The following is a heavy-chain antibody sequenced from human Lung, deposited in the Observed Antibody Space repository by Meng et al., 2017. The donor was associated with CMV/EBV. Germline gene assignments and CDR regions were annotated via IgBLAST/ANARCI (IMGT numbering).Heavy chain of an antibody. J-gene: IGHJ6*01. CDR2: ISNDGSNE. V-gene: IGHV3-30-3*01. Sequence: GGSLRLSCEASGFSFSIYGMHWVRQAPGKGLEWVALISNDGSNEYYADSVEGRFTISRDNSKNTLYLQMNSLRTEDTAAYYCATVISSYSSTWEYNLYYAYYGMDDWXQGNXVTVDS. D-gene: IGHD6-13*01. CDR1: GFSFSIYG. CDR3: ATVISSYSSTWEYNLYYAYYGMDD.